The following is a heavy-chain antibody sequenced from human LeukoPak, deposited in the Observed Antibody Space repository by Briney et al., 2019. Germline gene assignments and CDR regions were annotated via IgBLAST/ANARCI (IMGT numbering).Heavy chain of an antibody. V-gene: IGHV1-46*01. Sequence: GVSVKVSCKASGYTFTSYYMHWVRQAPGQGLEWMGIINPSGGSTSYAQKFQGRVTMTRDTSTSTAYMELRSLRSDDTAVYYCARDGIFEYSSSSRIYYYYYMDVWGKGTTVTVSS. CDR3: ARDGIFEYSSSSRIYYYYYMDV. D-gene: IGHD6-6*01. CDR1: GYTFTSYY. CDR2: INPSGGST. J-gene: IGHJ6*03.